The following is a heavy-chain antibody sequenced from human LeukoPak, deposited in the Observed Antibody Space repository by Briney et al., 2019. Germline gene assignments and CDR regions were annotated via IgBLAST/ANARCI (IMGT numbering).Heavy chain of an antibody. CDR2: IIPIFGTA. V-gene: IGHV1-69*05. J-gene: IGHJ4*02. Sequence: SVKVSCKASGGTFSSYAISWVRQAPGQGLEWMGGIIPIFGTANYAQKFQGRVTITTDESTSTAYMELSSLRSEDTAVYYCARDGSSIDTGGFDYWGQGTLVTVSS. CDR3: ARDGSSIDTGGFDY. CDR1: GGTFSSYA. D-gene: IGHD2-21*01.